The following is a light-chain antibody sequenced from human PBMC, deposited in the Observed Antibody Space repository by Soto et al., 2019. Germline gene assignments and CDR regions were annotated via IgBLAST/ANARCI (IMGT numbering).Light chain of an antibody. CDR3: CSHAGDHVV. V-gene: IGLV2-23*01. CDR2: EGS. J-gene: IGLJ2*01. Sequence: QSVLTQPASVSGSPGQSITISCTGTSSDIGSYNFVSWYQQHVGKAPKLMTYEGSKRPSGVSARFSASKSGNTASLTISGLQAEDEADYYCCSHAGDHVVFGGGTKLTVL. CDR1: SSDIGSYNF.